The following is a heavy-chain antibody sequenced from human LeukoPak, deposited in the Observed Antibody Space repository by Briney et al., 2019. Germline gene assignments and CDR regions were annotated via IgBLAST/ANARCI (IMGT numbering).Heavy chain of an antibody. D-gene: IGHD3-22*01. Sequence: GGSLRLSCAASGYTFSSYSINWVRQAPGKGLEWVSSISLGNNYIYYADSVRGRFRISRDDARDSLYLQMNSLRAEDTAVYYCVRLRRNSDTSGFYYYYDFWGQGTLGTVAS. CDR2: ISLGNNYI. J-gene: IGHJ1*01. V-gene: IGHV3-21*01. CDR1: GYTFSSYS. CDR3: VRLRRNSDTSGFYYYYDF.